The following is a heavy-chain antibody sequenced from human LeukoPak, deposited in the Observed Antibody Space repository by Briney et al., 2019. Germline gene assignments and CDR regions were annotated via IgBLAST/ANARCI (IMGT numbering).Heavy chain of an antibody. V-gene: IGHV3-9*01. CDR3: AKDRAMVRGVIVDY. D-gene: IGHD3-10*01. J-gene: IGHJ4*02. CDR2: ISWNSGSI. Sequence: GGSLRLSCAASGFTFDDYAMHWVRQAPGKGLEWVSGISWNSGSIGYADSVKGRFTISRDNAKNSLYLQMNSLSAEDTALYYCAKDRAMVRGVIVDYWGQGTLVTVS. CDR1: GFTFDDYA.